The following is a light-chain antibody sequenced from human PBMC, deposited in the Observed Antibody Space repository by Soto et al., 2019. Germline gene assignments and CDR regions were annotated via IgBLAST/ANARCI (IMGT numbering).Light chain of an antibody. CDR2: GAS. CDR3: QQYNNWPRT. V-gene: IGKV3-15*01. CDR1: QSVSSK. J-gene: IGKJ3*01. Sequence: EIVMTQSPATLSVSPGERATLSCRASQSVSSKLGWYQQKPGQAPRLPIYGASIRATGIPARFSGSGSGTEFTLTISSLQSEDFAVYYCQQYNNWPRTFGPGTKVDIK.